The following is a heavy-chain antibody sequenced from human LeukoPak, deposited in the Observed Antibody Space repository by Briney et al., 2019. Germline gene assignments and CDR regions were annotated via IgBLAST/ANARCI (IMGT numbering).Heavy chain of an antibody. D-gene: IGHD6-13*01. V-gene: IGHV1-2*04. CDR3: ARGESSSWYRNYYYGMDV. Sequence: ASVKVSFKASGYTFTGYYMPWVRQAPGQGLEWMGWINPNSGGTNYAQKFQGWVTMTRDTSISTAYMELSRLRSDDTAVYYCARGESSSWYRNYYYGMDVWGKGTTVTVSS. CDR2: INPNSGGT. J-gene: IGHJ6*04. CDR1: GYTFTGYY.